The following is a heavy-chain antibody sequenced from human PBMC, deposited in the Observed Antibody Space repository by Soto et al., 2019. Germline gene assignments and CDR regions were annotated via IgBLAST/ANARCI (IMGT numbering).Heavy chain of an antibody. CDR3: ARRRIVPTTNFDY. J-gene: IGHJ4*02. V-gene: IGHV4-39*01. Sequence: LSLTCTVSGGSITSSSFYWGWIRQPPGKGLEWIGHIFHTGATYYNPTLKSRLRMSVDTSKNQFSLNLSSVTATDTAVYYCARRRIVPTTNFDYWGQGTLVTVSS. D-gene: IGHD1-26*01. CDR2: IFHTGAT. CDR1: GGSITSSSFY.